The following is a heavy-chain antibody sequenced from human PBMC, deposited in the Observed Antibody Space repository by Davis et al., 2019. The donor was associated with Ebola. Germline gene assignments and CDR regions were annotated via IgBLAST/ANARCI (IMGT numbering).Heavy chain of an antibody. V-gene: IGHV3-30*18. CDR2: ISHDGSNK. D-gene: IGHD4-23*01. CDR3: AKDGDYGGNSAVSNYYYDY. J-gene: IGHJ4*02. Sequence: PGGSLRLSCAASGFTFSSHGMHWVRQAPGKGLEWVAVISHDGSNKFYADSVQGRFTISRDNSKNTLYLQMNSLRPEDRAMYYCAKDGDYGGNSAVSNYYYDYWGQGTLVTVSS. CDR1: GFTFSSHG.